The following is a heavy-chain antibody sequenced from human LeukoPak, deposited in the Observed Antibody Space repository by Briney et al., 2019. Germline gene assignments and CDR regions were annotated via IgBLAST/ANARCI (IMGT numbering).Heavy chain of an antibody. J-gene: IGHJ4*02. D-gene: IGHD5-18*01. V-gene: IGHV3-30*03. CDR2: ISYDGSNK. CDR3: ARRGHGYGSPFDY. CDR1: GFTFSSYG. Sequence: PGRSLRLSCAASGFTFSSYGMHWVRQAPGKGLEWVAVISYDGSNKYYADSVKGRFTISRDNSKNTLDLQMNSLRAEDTAVYYCARRGHGYGSPFDYWGQGTLVTVS.